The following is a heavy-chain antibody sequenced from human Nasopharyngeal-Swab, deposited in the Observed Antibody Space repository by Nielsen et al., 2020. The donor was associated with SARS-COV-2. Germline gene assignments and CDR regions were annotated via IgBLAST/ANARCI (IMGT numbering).Heavy chain of an antibody. V-gene: IGHV3-23*01. D-gene: IGHD6-19*01. J-gene: IGHJ4*02. CDR2: IGGSGVKT. CDR1: GFTFSSA. Sequence: GESLKISCAASGFTFSSAMSWVRQAPEKGLECVSGIGGSGVKTYYADSVKGRFTISRDNSKNTLYLQMNSLRAEDTAVYYCAKEQGTGWQHHFDYWGQGTLVTVSS. CDR3: AKEQGTGWQHHFDY.